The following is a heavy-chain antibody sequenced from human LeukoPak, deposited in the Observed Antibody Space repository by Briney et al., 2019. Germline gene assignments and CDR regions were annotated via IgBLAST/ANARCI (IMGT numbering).Heavy chain of an antibody. J-gene: IGHJ4*02. CDR3: ASCYDILTAPWGCGY. CDR1: GGTFSSYA. Sequence: SVKVSCKASGGTFSSYAISWVRQAPGQGLEWMGGIIPIFGTANYAQKFQGRVTITADESTSTAYMELSSLRSEDTAVYYCASCYDILTAPWGCGYWGQGTLVTVSS. V-gene: IGHV1-69*13. CDR2: IIPIFGTA. D-gene: IGHD3-9*01.